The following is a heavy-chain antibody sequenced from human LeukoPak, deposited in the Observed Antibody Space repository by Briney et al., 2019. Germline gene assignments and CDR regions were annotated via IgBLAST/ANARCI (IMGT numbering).Heavy chain of an antibody. J-gene: IGHJ4*02. CDR2: IKSNPDGGAT. Sequence: GGSLRLSCAGSGFTFSNAWMNWVAQAPGKGLEWVGRIKSNPDGGATDYVAPVKGRFTISRDDSKNTVYLQMSSLRTEDTAVYYCNTGGYYQDYWGQGTLVTVSS. CDR1: GFTFSNAW. V-gene: IGHV3-15*01. D-gene: IGHD1-26*01. CDR3: NTGGYYQDY.